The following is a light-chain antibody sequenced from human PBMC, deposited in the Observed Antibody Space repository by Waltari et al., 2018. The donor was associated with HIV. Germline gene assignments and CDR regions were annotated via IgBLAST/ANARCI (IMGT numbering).Light chain of an antibody. CDR3: QTWDTGVV. J-gene: IGLJ2*01. CDR2: LNSAGTY. CDR1: RGHSNYA. Sequence: QLVLTQSPSASASLGASVRLTCTLSRGHSNYAIAWHQKQPEKGPRYLMRLNSAGTYNKGDGIPVRFSGASSGAERYPSIASLQSEDEADYYCQTWDTGVVFGGGTKLTVL. V-gene: IGLV4-69*01.